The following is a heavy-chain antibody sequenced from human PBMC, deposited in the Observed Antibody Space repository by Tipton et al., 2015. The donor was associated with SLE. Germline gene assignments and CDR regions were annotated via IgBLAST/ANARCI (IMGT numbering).Heavy chain of an antibody. V-gene: IGHV4-59*12. CDR2: IFYSGST. CDR3: ARGPYYYMDV. J-gene: IGHJ6*03. CDR1: GGSIDTAY. Sequence: TLSLTCTVSGGSIDTAYWSWIRQPPGKGLEWIGYIFYSGSTDYNPSLKSRVTMSVDTSRNQCSLNLTSVTVADTAVYYCARGPYYYMDVWGKGTTVTVSS.